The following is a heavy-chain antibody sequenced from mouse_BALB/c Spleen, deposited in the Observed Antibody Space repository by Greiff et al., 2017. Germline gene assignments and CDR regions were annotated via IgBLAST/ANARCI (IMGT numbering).Heavy chain of an antibody. CDR3: ARRGGNDYDGFAY. J-gene: IGHJ3*01. D-gene: IGHD2-4*01. Sequence: LQQPGAELVKPGASVKMSCKASGYTFTSYNMHWVKQTPGQGLEWIGAIYPGNGDTSYNQKFKGKATLTADKSSSTAYMQLSSLTSEDSAVYYCARRGGNDYDGFAYWGQGTLVTVSA. V-gene: IGHV1-12*01. CDR2: IYPGNGDT. CDR1: GYTFTSYN.